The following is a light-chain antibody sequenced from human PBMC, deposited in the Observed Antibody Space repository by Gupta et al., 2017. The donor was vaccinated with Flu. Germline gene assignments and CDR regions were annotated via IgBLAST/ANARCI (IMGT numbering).Light chain of an antibody. Sequence: SPATLSVSPGDRATLSCRASQSVSINLAWYQQKPGQAPRLLIYGAVHRAAGVPARFSGSGSGTEFTLTISSLQSEDFAVYYCEQYNNWPLFGPGTKVDI. J-gene: IGKJ3*01. V-gene: IGKV3-15*01. CDR3: EQYNNWPL. CDR2: GAV. CDR1: QSVSIN.